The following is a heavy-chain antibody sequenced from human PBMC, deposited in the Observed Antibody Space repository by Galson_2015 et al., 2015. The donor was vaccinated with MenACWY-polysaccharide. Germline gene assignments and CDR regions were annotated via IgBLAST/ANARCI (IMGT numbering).Heavy chain of an antibody. V-gene: IGHV3-74*01. CDR2: ISSDESST. Sequence: SLRLSCAASGFTFSSYWMHWVRQVPGKGLVWVSRISSDESSTSYADSVKGRFTISRDNAKNTPHLQTNSLRVEDTAVYYCARVQGGNNNDWHHPYYFDYWGQGPLVTVSS. D-gene: IGHD1-1*01. CDR3: ARVQGGNNNDWHHPYYFDY. J-gene: IGHJ4*02. CDR1: GFTFSSYW.